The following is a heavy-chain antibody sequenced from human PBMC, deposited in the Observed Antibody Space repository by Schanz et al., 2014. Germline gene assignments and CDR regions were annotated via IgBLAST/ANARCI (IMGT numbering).Heavy chain of an antibody. J-gene: IGHJ3*01. D-gene: IGHD2-8*02. V-gene: IGHV3-30*04. CDR1: GFTFRGHA. CDR2: ISTDGTNT. CDR3: TRDRGALVTHNDALNL. Sequence: QVQLVESGGGVVQPGRSLRLSCAASGFTFRGHAMHWVRQAPGKGLEKVAAISTDGTNTYYAAFVRGRFTISRDNSKNTVYLQMDSLRSEDTAVYYCTRDRGALVTHNDALNLWGQGTMVSVSS.